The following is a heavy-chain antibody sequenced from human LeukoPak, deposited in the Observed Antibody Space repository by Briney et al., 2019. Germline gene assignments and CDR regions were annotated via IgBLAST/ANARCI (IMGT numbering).Heavy chain of an antibody. CDR1: GGSISSHY. D-gene: IGHD3-22*01. J-gene: IGHJ4*02. CDR3: ARVSHYYDSSGYGYYFDY. Sequence: SETLSLTCSVSGGSISSHYWSWMRQPPGKGLEWIGYIYYTGSTDYNPSLKSRVTISVDTSKNQLSLKLSSVTAADTAVYYCARVSHYYDSSGYGYYFDYWGQGTLVTVSS. V-gene: IGHV4-59*11. CDR2: IYYTGST.